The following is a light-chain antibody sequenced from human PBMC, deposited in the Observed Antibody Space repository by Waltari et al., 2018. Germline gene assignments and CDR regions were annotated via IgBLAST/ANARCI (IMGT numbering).Light chain of an antibody. V-gene: IGKV3-20*01. Sequence: EIVLTQSPGTLSLSPGERATLSCGASQTVSSIALTWYQQKPGQPPRLLIYGTSNRATGIPDRFSGTGSGTDFTLTISRLEPEDFAVYYCQQYDGTTLTFGGGTKVEI. J-gene: IGKJ4*01. CDR3: QQYDGTTLT. CDR2: GTS. CDR1: QTVSSIA.